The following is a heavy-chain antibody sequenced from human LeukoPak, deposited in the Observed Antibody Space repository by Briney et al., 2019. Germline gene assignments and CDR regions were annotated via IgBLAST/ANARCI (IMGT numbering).Heavy chain of an antibody. CDR1: GFSLSTSGVG. J-gene: IGHJ5*02. V-gene: IGHV2-5*02. Sequence: SGPTLVKPTQTLTLTCTFSGFSLSTSGVGVGWIRQTPGKALEWLALIYWDDDKRYSPSLKSRLTITKDTSKNQVVLTMTNMDPVDTATYYCAHRGRGDYFNNWFDPWGQGTLVTVSS. CDR2: IYWDDDK. D-gene: IGHD4-17*01. CDR3: AHRGRGDYFNNWFDP.